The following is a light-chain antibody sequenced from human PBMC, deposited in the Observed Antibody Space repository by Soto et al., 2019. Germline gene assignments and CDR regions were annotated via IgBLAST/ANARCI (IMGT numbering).Light chain of an antibody. Sequence: SALNQPASGSGSPLQSITISCTGTSSDVGGYNYVSWYQQHPGKAPKLMIYDVSNRPSGVSNRFSGSKSGNTASLTISGLQAEDEADYYCSSYTSSSTPLVFGTGTKVTV. CDR2: DVS. V-gene: IGLV2-14*01. CDR1: SSDVGGYNY. CDR3: SSYTSSSTPLV. J-gene: IGLJ1*01.